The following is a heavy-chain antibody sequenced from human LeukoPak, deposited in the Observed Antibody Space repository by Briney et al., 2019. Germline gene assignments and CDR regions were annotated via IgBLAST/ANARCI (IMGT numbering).Heavy chain of an antibody. CDR2: IYYTGST. D-gene: IGHD1-26*01. Sequence: SETLSLTCAVYGGSFSSYYWGWIRQPPGKGLEWIGTIYYTGSTYYNPSHKSRVTISLDTSKNQFSLNLRSVTGADTAVYYCVRDQIVGASYDAFDIWGQGTMVTVSS. CDR1: GGSFSSYY. V-gene: IGHV4-39*07. CDR3: VRDQIVGASYDAFDI. J-gene: IGHJ3*02.